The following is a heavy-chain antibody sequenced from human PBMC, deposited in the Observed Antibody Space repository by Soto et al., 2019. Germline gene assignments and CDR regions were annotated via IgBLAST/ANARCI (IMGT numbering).Heavy chain of an antibody. V-gene: IGHV6-1*01. CDR1: GDSVSSNSAA. J-gene: IGHJ6*02. Sequence: SQTLSLTCAISGDSVSSNSAAWNWIRQSPSRGLEWLGRTYYRSKWYNDYAVPVKSRITINPDTSKNQFSLQLNSVTPEDTAVYYCARDLGFCSGGSCYSYYYYGMDVWGQGTTVTVSS. CDR2: TYYRSKWYN. CDR3: ARDLGFCSGGSCYSYYYYGMDV. D-gene: IGHD2-15*01.